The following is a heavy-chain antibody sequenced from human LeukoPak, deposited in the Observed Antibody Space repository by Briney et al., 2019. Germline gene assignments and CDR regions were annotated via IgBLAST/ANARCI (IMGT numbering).Heavy chain of an antibody. CDR3: AKEFGGNRGFDY. D-gene: IGHD4-23*01. Sequence: GGSLTLSCAASGFTFSSYGMHWVRQAPGKRLEWEAFIRYDGSNEYYADSVKGRFTISRDNSKNTLYLQMNSLRAEDTGVYYCAKEFGGNRGFDYWGQGTLVTVSS. CDR2: IRYDGSNE. CDR1: GFTFSSYG. V-gene: IGHV3-30*02. J-gene: IGHJ4*02.